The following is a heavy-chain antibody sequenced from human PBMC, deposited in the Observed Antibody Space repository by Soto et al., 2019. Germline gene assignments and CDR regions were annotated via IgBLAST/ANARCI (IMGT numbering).Heavy chain of an antibody. V-gene: IGHV1-69*01. Sequence: QVQLVQSGAEVKKPGSSVKVSCKASGGTFSSYAISWVRQAPGQGLEWMGGIIPIFGTANYAQKFQGRVTITADESTSTAYMELGSLRSEDTAGYYCARDDRGGSSDYYYYGMDVWGQGTTVTVSS. CDR2: IIPIFGTA. CDR1: GGTFSSYA. D-gene: IGHD6-6*01. J-gene: IGHJ6*02. CDR3: ARDDRGGSSDYYYYGMDV.